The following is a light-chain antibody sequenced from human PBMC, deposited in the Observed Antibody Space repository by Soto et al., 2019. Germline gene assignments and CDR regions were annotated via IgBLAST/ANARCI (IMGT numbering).Light chain of an antibody. V-gene: IGKV1-6*01. CDR1: QGIRND. Sequence: AIQMTQSPSSLSASVGDRVTITCRASQGIRNDLGWYQDKPGKAPKLLIYAASNLQAGVPSRFSGSGSGTDFPLTITSLQPEDFATYYCLQDYKYPRTFGQGTKVEIK. J-gene: IGKJ1*01. CDR2: AAS. CDR3: LQDYKYPRT.